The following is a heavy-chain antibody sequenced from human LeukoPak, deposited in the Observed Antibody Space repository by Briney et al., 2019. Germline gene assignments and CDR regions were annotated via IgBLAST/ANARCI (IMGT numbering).Heavy chain of an antibody. V-gene: IGHV4-34*01. Sequence: SETLSLTCAVYGGSFSGYYWSWIRQLPGKGLEWIGEINHSGSTNYNPSLKSRVTISVDTSKNQFSLKLSSVTAADTAVYYCAREGYSNYADYWGQGTLVTVSS. J-gene: IGHJ4*02. CDR2: INHSGST. CDR1: GGSFSGYY. CDR3: AREGYSNYADY. D-gene: IGHD4-11*01.